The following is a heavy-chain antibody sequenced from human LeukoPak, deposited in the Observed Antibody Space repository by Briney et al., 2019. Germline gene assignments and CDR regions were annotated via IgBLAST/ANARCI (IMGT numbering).Heavy chain of an antibody. D-gene: IGHD2-15*01. Sequence: ASVKVSCKASGYTFTGYYMHWVRQAPGQGLEWMGWINSNSGGVHYAQNFQGRVTMTRDTSISTAYMDLTRLRYDDTAVYFCARYLAAPYDAFDIWGQGTMVTISS. CDR2: INSNSGGV. J-gene: IGHJ3*02. CDR1: GYTFTGYY. CDR3: ARYLAAPYDAFDI. V-gene: IGHV1-2*02.